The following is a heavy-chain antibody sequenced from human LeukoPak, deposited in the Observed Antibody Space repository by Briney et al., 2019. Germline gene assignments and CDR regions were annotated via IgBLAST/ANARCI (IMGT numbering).Heavy chain of an antibody. CDR2: ISYDGKNI. D-gene: IGHD5-12*01. V-gene: IGHV3-33*06. J-gene: IGHJ4*02. CDR3: AKTYSRERGYDFFFHY. CDR1: GFSLSNYG. Sequence: PGRSLRLSCAASGFSLSNYGFHWVRQAPGKGLDWVSAISYDGKNIHYADSVKGRFTISRDNSRNTVFLQMNSLRVEDTAVYYCAKTYSRERGYDFFFHYWGQGTRVTVSS.